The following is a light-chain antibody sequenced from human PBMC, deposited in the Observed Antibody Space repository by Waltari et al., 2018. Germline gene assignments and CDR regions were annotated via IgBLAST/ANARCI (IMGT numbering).Light chain of an antibody. CDR1: SSDIGSHY. CDR3: AAWDDNLRLWV. V-gene: IGLV1-47*01. Sequence: QSVLTQPPSASGAPGQRVTISCSGSSSDIGSHYVSWFPQIPGTAPKLLIYRNNRRPSGVPDRFSGSKSGTSASLAISGLRSEDETDYYCAAWDDNLRLWVFGGGTMLTVL. J-gene: IGLJ3*02. CDR2: RNN.